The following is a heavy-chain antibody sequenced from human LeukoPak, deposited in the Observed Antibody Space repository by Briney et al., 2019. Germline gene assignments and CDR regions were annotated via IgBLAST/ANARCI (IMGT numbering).Heavy chain of an antibody. Sequence: SVKVSCKASGGTFSSYAISWVRQAPGQGLEWMGGIIPIFGTANYAQEFQGRVTITADESTSTAYMELSSLRSEDTAVYYCARVPELLFAFDIWGQGTMVTVSS. CDR2: IIPIFGTA. J-gene: IGHJ3*02. V-gene: IGHV1-69*13. CDR1: GGTFSSYA. D-gene: IGHD1-26*01. CDR3: ARVPELLFAFDI.